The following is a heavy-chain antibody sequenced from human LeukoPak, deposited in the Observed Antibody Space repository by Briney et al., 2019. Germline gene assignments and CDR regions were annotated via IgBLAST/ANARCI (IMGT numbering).Heavy chain of an antibody. V-gene: IGHV3-23*01. J-gene: IGHJ4*02. Sequence: PGGSLRLSCAASGFTFSSYAMSSVRQAPGKGLEWVSVVSGSGDSTYYAASVKGRFTISRDNSKNTLYLQMNSLRAEDTAVYYCAQSHARGWGTYYFDYWGQGTLVTVSS. CDR1: GFTFSSYA. D-gene: IGHD6-19*01. CDR2: VSGSGDST. CDR3: AQSHARGWGTYYFDY.